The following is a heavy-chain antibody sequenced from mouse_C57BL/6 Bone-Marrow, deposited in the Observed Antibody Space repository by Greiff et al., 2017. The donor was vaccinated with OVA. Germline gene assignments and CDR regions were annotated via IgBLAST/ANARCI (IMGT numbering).Heavy chain of an antibody. CDR2: INPGSGGT. CDR1: GYAFTNYL. CDR3: ARGPYYYGSSPFDY. V-gene: IGHV1-54*01. D-gene: IGHD1-1*01. J-gene: IGHJ2*01. Sequence: QVQLQQSGAELVRPGTSVKVSCKASGYAFTNYLIEWVKQRPGQGLEWIGVINPGSGGTNYNEKFKGKATLTADKSSSTAYMQLSSLTSEDSAVYFWARGPYYYGSSPFDYWGQGTTLTVSS.